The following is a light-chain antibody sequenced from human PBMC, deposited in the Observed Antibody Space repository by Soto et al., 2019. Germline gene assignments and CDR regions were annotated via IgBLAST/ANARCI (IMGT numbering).Light chain of an antibody. CDR1: QSISTW. CDR2: DAS. CDR3: QQYSIYWNT. V-gene: IGKV1-5*01. Sequence: DIQMTQSPSTLSASVGDGVTITCRASQSISTWLAWYQQKPGKAPKLLIYDASTFESGVPSRFSGSGSGTEFTLTISSLQPDDFATYYCQQYSIYWNTFGQGTKLEIK. J-gene: IGKJ2*01.